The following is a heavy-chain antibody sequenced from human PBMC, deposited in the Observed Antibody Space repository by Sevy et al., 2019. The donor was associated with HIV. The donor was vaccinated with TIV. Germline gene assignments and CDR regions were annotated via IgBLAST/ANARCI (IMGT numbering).Heavy chain of an antibody. Sequence: GGSLRLSCAASGFTFSTHAMNWVRQAPGKGLEWVSPISGPGYSTYYAESVKGRFTISRDNSKNTLHLQMNSLRADDTAIYYCAKALNPALESMLQVIFRTLKSFDVWGQGTMVTVSS. CDR2: ISGPGYST. CDR1: GFTFSTHA. J-gene: IGHJ3*01. CDR3: AKALNPALESMLQVIFRTLKSFDV. V-gene: IGHV3-23*01. D-gene: IGHD1-1*01.